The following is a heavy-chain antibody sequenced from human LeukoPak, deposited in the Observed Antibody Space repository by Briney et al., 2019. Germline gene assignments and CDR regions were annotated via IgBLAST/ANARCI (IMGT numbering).Heavy chain of an antibody. CDR2: VNPNSGAT. J-gene: IGHJ6*03. D-gene: IGHD1-7*01. CDR3: ARLELRRNYYYYYYMDV. V-gene: IGHV1-2*02. Sequence: GASVKLACNASGYTFTDYYIHWVRQAPGQGLQWMGWVNPNSGATRYLQTFEGRVKMTTDTSIGTAYMELSSLRPDDTAVYYCARLELRRNYYYYYYMDVWGEDTAV. CDR1: GYTFTDYY.